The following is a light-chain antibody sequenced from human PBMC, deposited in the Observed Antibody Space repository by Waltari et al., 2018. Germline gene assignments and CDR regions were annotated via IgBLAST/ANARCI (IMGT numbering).Light chain of an antibody. CDR1: RSDVGAYDY. V-gene: IGLV2-14*03. CDR2: NVT. CDR3: SSHTSSRTRV. J-gene: IGLJ3*02. Sequence: QSALTQPASVSGSPGQSITISCTGTRSDVGAYDYFSWYQQHPGKVPKLMIYNVTYRPSGISNRFSGSKSGITAFLTISGLQAEDEADYYCSSHTSSRTRVFGGGTELTVL.